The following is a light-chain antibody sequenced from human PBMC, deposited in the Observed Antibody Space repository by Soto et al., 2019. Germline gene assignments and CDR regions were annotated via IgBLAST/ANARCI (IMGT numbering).Light chain of an antibody. CDR1: RSVLYKSNNKNH. CDR3: QQYFDVPFT. CDR2: WAS. V-gene: IGKV4-1*01. Sequence: DIVMTQSPDSLAVSLGERATMNCKCSRSVLYKSNNKNHLAWYQQKPGQPPQLIIYWASTRESGVPERFSGSGCGADFILTISSLEAEDVAFYWCQQYFDVPFTFGGGNKVEI. J-gene: IGKJ4*01.